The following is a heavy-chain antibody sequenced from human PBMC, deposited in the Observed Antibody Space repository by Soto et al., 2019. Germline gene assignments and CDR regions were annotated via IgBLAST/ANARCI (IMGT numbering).Heavy chain of an antibody. J-gene: IGHJ4*02. CDR2: ISGSGDST. CDR1: GFTFSSYA. CDR3: AKLPTEYNYGYVLFDY. Sequence: EVQLLESGGGLAPPGGSLRLSCAASGFTFSSYAMTWVRQAPGKGLEWVSVISGSGDSTYYADSVKGRFTISRDNSKNTLYLQMNRLTADDTAVFYCAKLPTEYNYGYVLFDYWGQGTLATVSS. V-gene: IGHV3-23*01. D-gene: IGHD5-18*01.